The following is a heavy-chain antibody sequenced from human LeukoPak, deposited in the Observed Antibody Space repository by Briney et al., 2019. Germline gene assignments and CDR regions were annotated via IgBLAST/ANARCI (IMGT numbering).Heavy chain of an antibody. Sequence: GGSLRLSCAASGFTFNDLAMTWVRQAPGKGLEWVSTIADAGTYYADSVKGGFIISRDNSKNMLYLQLNSLRADDTAMYYCARNLGPFDVRGHGTMVTVSS. D-gene: IGHD3-16*01. CDR3: ARNLGPFDV. V-gene: IGHV3-23*01. CDR1: GFTFNDLA. CDR2: IADAGT. J-gene: IGHJ3*01.